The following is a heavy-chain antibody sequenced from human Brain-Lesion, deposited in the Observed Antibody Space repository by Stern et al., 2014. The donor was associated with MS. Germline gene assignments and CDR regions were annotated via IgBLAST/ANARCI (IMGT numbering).Heavy chain of an antibody. CDR1: GFTFNDHW. Sequence: EVQLVESGGGLVQPGGSLRLSCAVSGFTFNDHWMSWVRQAPGKGLEWVATIKQDGSETFYVDSVKGRFTISRDNAKNSLYLQLNSLRVEDTAIYYCARESDHANWREFYFDYWGQGTLVTVSS. V-gene: IGHV3-7*01. J-gene: IGHJ4*02. CDR2: IKQDGSET. D-gene: IGHD1-1*01. CDR3: ARESDHANWREFYFDY.